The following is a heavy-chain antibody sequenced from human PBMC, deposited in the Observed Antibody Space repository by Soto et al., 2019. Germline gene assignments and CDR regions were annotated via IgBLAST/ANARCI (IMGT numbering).Heavy chain of an antibody. J-gene: IGHJ6*02. V-gene: IGHV4-34*01. CDR3: ASGNYRRYYYYGMDV. Sequence: PSETLSLTCAVYGGSFSGYYWSWIRQPPGKGLEWIGEINHSGSTNYNPSLKSRVTISVDTSKNQFPLKLSSVTAADTAVYYCASGNYRRYYYYGMDVWGQGTTVTVSS. D-gene: IGHD3-10*01. CDR2: INHSGST. CDR1: GGSFSGYY.